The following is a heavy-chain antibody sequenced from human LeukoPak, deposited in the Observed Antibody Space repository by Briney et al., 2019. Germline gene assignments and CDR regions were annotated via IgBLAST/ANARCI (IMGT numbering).Heavy chain of an antibody. D-gene: IGHD5/OR15-5a*01. CDR2: ISSSSRTL. CDR1: GVTFSSYS. CDR3: AVSFEY. V-gene: IGHV3-48*01. Sequence: GGSLRLSCAASGVTFSSYSMNWVRQAPGKGLEWISYISSSSRTLYYADSVKGRFTISRDNAKSSLYLQMNSLRAEDTAVYYCAVSFEYWGQGTLVPVPS. J-gene: IGHJ4*02.